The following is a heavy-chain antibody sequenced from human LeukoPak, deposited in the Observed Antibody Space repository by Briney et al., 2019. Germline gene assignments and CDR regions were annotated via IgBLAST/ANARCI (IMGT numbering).Heavy chain of an antibody. V-gene: IGHV3-15*07. CDR3: VTDLVIKGYFDY. CDR2: IKSKTDGGTT. J-gene: IGHJ4*02. D-gene: IGHD2-21*01. Sequence: PGGSLRLSCAASGFTFSNAWMNWARQAPGKGLEWVGRIKSKTDGGTTDYAAPVKGRFTISRDDSKNTLYLQMNSLKTEDTAVYYCVTDLVIKGYFDYWGQGALVTVSS. CDR1: GFTFSNAW.